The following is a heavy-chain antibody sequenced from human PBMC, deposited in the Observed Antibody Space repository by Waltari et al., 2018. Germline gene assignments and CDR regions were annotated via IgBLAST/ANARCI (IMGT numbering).Heavy chain of an antibody. V-gene: IGHV3-7*01. J-gene: IGHJ4*02. Sequence: EVQLVESGGALVQPGGSLRLSCAASGFPFSNYGMNWVRQAPGGGLEWVASIKQLGNEKNYGDSVRGRFTISRDDAKKSVYLELNSLRADDTAVFYCARDLRSWPYYLDYWGQGTLVTVSS. CDR2: IKQLGNEK. CDR1: GFPFSNYG. D-gene: IGHD6-13*01. CDR3: ARDLRSWPYYLDY.